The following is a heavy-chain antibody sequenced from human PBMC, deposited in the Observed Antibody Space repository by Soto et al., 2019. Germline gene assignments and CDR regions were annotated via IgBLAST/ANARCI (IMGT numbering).Heavy chain of an antibody. CDR1: GYGFTTYG. J-gene: IGHJ4*02. CDR3: ARGRYGDY. CDR2: ISAHNGNT. Sequence: ASVPVSCKGSGYGFTTYGITWVRQAPGQGLEWMAWISAHNGNTNYAQKLQGRGTVTRDTSTSTAYMELRSLRSDDTAVYYCARGRYGDYWGQGALVTVSS. V-gene: IGHV1-18*01. D-gene: IGHD1-1*01.